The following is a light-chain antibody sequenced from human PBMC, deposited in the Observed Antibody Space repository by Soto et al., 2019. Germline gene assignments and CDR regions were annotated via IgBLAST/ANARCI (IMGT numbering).Light chain of an antibody. CDR3: QQYGSSIT. Sequence: EIVLTQSPGTLSLSPGERATLSCRASQSVSSSYLAWYQQKPGQAPRLLIYGESSSATGIPDRFSGSGSGTDFTLTISRLEPEDFAVYYCQQYGSSITFGQGTRLEIK. V-gene: IGKV3-20*01. J-gene: IGKJ5*01. CDR2: GES. CDR1: QSVSSSY.